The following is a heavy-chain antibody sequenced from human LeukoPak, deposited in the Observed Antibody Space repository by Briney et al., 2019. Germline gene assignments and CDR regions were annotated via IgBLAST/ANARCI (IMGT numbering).Heavy chain of an antibody. CDR2: IYYSGST. V-gene: IGHV4-59*01. J-gene: IGHJ6*03. D-gene: IGHD6-13*01. Sequence: PSETLSLTCTVSGGSISSYYWSWIRQPPGKGLEWIGYIYYSGSTNYNPSLKSRVTISVDTSKNQFSLKLSSVTAADTAVYYCARVGLGEYSSSWYGMDVWGKGTTVTVSS. CDR3: ARVGLGEYSSSWYGMDV. CDR1: GGSISSYY.